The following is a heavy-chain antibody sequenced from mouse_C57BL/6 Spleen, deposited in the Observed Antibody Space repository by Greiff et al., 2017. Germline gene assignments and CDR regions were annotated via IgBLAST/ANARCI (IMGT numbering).Heavy chain of an antibody. D-gene: IGHD1-1*01. CDR2: IDPSDSET. J-gene: IGHJ1*03. CDR1: GYTFTSYW. Sequence: QVQLQQPGAELVRPGSSVKLSCKASGYTFTSYWMHWVKQRPIQGLEWIGNIDPSDSETHYNQKFKDKATLTVDKSSSTAYMQLSSLTSEDAAVYYCARLHCYGSSYWYFDVWGTGTTVTVSS. V-gene: IGHV1-52*01. CDR3: ARLHCYGSSYWYFDV.